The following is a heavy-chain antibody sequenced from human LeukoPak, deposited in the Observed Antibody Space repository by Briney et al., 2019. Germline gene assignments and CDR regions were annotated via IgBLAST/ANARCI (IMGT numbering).Heavy chain of an antibody. CDR2: ICYSGST. D-gene: IGHD4-23*01. CDR3: AREVTPRDYFDY. J-gene: IGHJ4*02. CDR1: GYSISSGHY. Sequence: SETLSLTCTVSGYSISSGHYWSWIRQPPGKGLEWIGYICYSGSTNYNPSLKSRVAISVDTSKNQFSLKLSSVTAADTAVYYCAREVTPRDYFDYWGQGTLVTVSS. V-gene: IGHV4-61*01.